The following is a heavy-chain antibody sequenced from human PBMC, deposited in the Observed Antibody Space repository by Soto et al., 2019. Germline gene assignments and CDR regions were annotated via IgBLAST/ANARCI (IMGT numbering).Heavy chain of an antibody. CDR3: ARVVTTRYYFDY. V-gene: IGHV4-30-2*01. D-gene: IGHD5-18*01. CDR2: IYHSGST. CDR1: GGSISSGGYS. J-gene: IGHJ4*02. Sequence: SETLSLTCAVSGGSISSGGYSWSWIRQPPGKGLEWIGYIYHSGSTYYNPSLKSRVTISVDRSKNQFSLKLSSVTAADTAVYYCARVVTTRYYFDYWGQGTLVTVSS.